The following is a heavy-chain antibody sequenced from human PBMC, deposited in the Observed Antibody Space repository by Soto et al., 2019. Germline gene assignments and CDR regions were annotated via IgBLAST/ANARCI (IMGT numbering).Heavy chain of an antibody. Sequence: EVQLVESGGDLVQPGGSLRLSCAVSGFTLSDHYIDWVRQTPGKGLEWVGRSRNKAGGYSTEYAASVKGRFTISRDDSKNSVHLQMNSLKTEDTAIYYCARALKTSSAWYGWFDPWGQGTLVTVSS. CDR3: ARALKTSSAWYGWFDP. CDR2: SRNKAGGYST. J-gene: IGHJ5*02. CDR1: GFTLSDHY. V-gene: IGHV3-72*01. D-gene: IGHD6-19*01.